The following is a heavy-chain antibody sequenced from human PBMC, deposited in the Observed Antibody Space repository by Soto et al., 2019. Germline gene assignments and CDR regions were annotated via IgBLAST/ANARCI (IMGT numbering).Heavy chain of an antibody. CDR2: IYHSGST. CDR1: GGSISSGSW. Sequence: QVQLQESGPGLVKPSGTLSLTCAVSGGSISSGSWWSWVRQPPGKGLEWIGEIYHSGSTNYNPSLKSRVTRSVDKSTNQFSLNLTSVTAADTAVYYCSSDALGGVVDLWGRGTLVIVSS. D-gene: IGHD3-16*01. V-gene: IGHV4-4*02. J-gene: IGHJ2*01. CDR3: SSDALGGVVDL.